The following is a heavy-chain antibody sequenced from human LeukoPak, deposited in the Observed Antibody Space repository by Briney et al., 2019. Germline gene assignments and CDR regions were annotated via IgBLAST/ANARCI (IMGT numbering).Heavy chain of an antibody. V-gene: IGHV5-51*01. D-gene: IGHD6-6*01. Sequence: GESLKISCKGSGYSFTSYWIGWVRQMPGKGLEWMGIIYPGDSDTRYSPSFQGQVTISADKSISTAYLQWSSLKASDTAMYYCARHVEQLDPLNSWFDPWGQGTLVTVSS. J-gene: IGHJ5*02. CDR2: IYPGDSDT. CDR1: GYSFTSYW. CDR3: ARHVEQLDPLNSWFDP.